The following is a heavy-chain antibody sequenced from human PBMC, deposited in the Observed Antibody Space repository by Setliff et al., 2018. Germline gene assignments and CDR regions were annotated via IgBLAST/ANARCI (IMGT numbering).Heavy chain of an antibody. J-gene: IGHJ2*01. Sequence: PGGSLRLSCAASGFTFGSYWMTWVRQAPEKGLEWVANIHQDGSERHYVDSVKGRFTISRDNAKNSLYLQMNSLRAEDTAVYYCARDSSDWYFDLWGRGTLVTDSS. CDR3: ARDSSDWYFDL. V-gene: IGHV3-7*01. D-gene: IGHD3-3*01. CDR1: GFTFGSYW. CDR2: IHQDGSER.